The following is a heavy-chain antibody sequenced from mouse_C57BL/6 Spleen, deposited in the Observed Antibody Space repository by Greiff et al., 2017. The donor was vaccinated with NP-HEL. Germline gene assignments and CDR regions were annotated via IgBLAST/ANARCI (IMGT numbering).Heavy chain of an antibody. CDR1: GFNIKDYY. CDR3: ARSVDNDVGYYYAMDY. Sequence: EVMLVESGAELVKPGASVKLSCTASGFNIKDYYMHWVKQRTEQGLEWIGRIDPEDGETKYAPKFQGKATITADTSSNTAYLQLSSLTSEDTAVYYCARSVDNDVGYYYAMDYWGQGTSVTVSS. V-gene: IGHV14-2*01. J-gene: IGHJ4*01. D-gene: IGHD2-4*01. CDR2: IDPEDGET.